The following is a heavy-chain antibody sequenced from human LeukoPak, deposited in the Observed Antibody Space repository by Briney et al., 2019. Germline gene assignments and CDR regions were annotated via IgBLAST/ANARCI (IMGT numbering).Heavy chain of an antibody. CDR3: ARDCSSTGCQCPVFDN. Sequence: GASVKVSCKASLDTFTRNYMPWVRQAPGQGLKWMGIIHPSGGNTNYAQKFQGRVAMTRDASTSNVYMELSILTVTATAIYDYARDCSSTGCQCPVFDNWGQGTLVTVSS. V-gene: IGHV1-46*01. CDR1: LDTFTRNY. J-gene: IGHJ4*02. D-gene: IGHD2-2*01. CDR2: IHPSGGNT.